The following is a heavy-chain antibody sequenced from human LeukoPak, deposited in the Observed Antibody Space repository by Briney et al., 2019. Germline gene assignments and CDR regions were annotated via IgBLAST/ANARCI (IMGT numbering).Heavy chain of an antibody. D-gene: IGHD3-10*01. CDR2: ISSSGSTI. Sequence: LSLTCTVSGGSISSGGYYWSWVRQAPGKGLGLEWVSYISSSGSTIYYADSVKGRFTISRDNAKNSLYLQMNSLRAEDTAVYYCAREGDLNAFDIWGQGTMVTVSS. CDR3: AREGDLNAFDI. V-gene: IGHV3-11*04. CDR1: GGSISSGGYY. J-gene: IGHJ3*02.